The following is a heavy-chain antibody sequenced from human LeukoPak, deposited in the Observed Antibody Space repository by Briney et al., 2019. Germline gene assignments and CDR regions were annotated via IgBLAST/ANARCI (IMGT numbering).Heavy chain of an antibody. CDR2: ISRSGSTI. J-gene: IGHJ4*02. D-gene: IGHD5-18*01. Sequence: GGSLRLSCAASGFTFSSYEMNWVRQAPGKGLEWVSYISRSGSTIYYADSVKGRFTISRDDAKNSLYLQMNSLRAEDTAVYYCARVDTPEHTYGSSDWGQGTLVTVSS. CDR3: ARVDTPEHTYGSSD. CDR1: GFTFSSYE. V-gene: IGHV3-48*03.